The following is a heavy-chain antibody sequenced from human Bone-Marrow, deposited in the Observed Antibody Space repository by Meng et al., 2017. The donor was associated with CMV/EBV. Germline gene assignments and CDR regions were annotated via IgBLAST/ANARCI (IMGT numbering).Heavy chain of an antibody. CDR1: GFTFSSYA. J-gene: IGHJ3*02. V-gene: IGHV3-23*01. D-gene: IGHD5-12*01. CDR2: IGGSGGST. CDR3: AKEGDFMATISAFDS. Sequence: GESLKISCVASGFTFSSYAMSWVRQAPGKGLEWVSAIGGSGGSTYYADSVKGRFTISRDNSKNTLSLQMKSLRAEDTAVYYCAKEGDFMATISAFDSWGQGTMVTVSS.